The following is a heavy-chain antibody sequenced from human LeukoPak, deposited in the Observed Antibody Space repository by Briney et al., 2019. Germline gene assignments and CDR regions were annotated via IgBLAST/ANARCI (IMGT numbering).Heavy chain of an antibody. Sequence: SETLSLTCTVSGGSISSIGFYWSWIRQPPGKGLEWIGYIYYSGSTNYNPSLKSRVTISVDTSKNQFSLKLSSVTAADTAVYYCARHSAWDYGDLTKANYYYYGMDVWGQGTTVTVSS. J-gene: IGHJ6*02. D-gene: IGHD4-17*01. CDR2: IYYSGST. V-gene: IGHV4-61*05. CDR1: GGSISSIGFY. CDR3: ARHSAWDYGDLTKANYYYYGMDV.